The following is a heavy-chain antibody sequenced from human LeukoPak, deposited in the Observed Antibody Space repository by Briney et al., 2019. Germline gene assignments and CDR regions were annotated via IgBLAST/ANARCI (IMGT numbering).Heavy chain of an antibody. CDR1: GFTFDDYA. CDR3: AKDSYYGSGSYLLYGMDV. CDR2: ISWNSGSI. Sequence: GGSLRLSCAASGFTFDDYAMHWVRQAPGKGLEWVSGISWNSGSIGYADSVKGRFTISRDNAKNSLYLQMNSLRAEDTALYYCAKDSYYGSGSYLLYGMDVWGQGTTVTVSS. D-gene: IGHD3-10*01. V-gene: IGHV3-9*01. J-gene: IGHJ6*02.